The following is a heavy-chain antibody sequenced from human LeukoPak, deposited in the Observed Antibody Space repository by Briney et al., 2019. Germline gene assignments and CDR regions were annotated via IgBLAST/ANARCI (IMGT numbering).Heavy chain of an antibody. V-gene: IGHV3-33*01. Sequence: LTGGSLRLSCAASGFTFSSYGMHGVREAPGKGLEGVAVIWYDGSNKYYADSVKGRFTISRDNSKNTLYLQMNSLRAEDTAVYYCARGYPRAFDIWGQGTMVTVSS. D-gene: IGHD5-18*01. CDR1: GFTFSSYG. J-gene: IGHJ3*02. CDR2: IWYDGSNK. CDR3: ARGYPRAFDI.